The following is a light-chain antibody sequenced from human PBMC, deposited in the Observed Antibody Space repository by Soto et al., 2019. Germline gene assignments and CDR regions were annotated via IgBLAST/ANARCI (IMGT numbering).Light chain of an antibody. J-gene: IGKJ5*01. CDR2: GAS. Sequence: EIVMTQSPATLSVSPGERATLSCRVSQSVSSNLAWYQQKPGQAPRLLIYGASTRATGIPARFSGSGPGTEFTLTISSLQSEDFAVYYCQQYNNWPSITFGQGTRLEIK. CDR1: QSVSSN. V-gene: IGKV3-15*01. CDR3: QQYNNWPSIT.